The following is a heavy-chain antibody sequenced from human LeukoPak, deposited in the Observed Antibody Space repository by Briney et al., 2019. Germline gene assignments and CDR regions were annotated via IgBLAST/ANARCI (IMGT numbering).Heavy chain of an antibody. Sequence: ASVKVSCKASGYTFSGTGWYLYWLRQAPGHGLECMGWIYPHTGATHYAQKFQGRVAMTRDTSISTAYMELSRLRPDDTAVYYCARDGPAQMVDFDYWGQGTLVTVSS. CDR3: ARDGPAQMVDFDY. D-gene: IGHD3-10*01. J-gene: IGHJ4*02. V-gene: IGHV1-2*02. CDR2: IYPHTGAT. CDR1: GYTFSGTGWY.